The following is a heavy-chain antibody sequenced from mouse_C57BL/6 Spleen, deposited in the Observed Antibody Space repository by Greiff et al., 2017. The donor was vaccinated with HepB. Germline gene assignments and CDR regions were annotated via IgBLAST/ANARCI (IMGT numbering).Heavy chain of an antibody. Sequence: EVQLQQSGPELVKPGASVKISCKASGYTFTDYYMNWVKQSHGKSLEWIGDINPNNGGTSYNQKFKGKATLTVDKSSSTAYMELRSLTSEDSAVYYCARQNYYGSLYYFDYWGQGTTLTVSS. CDR2: INPNNGGT. J-gene: IGHJ2*01. V-gene: IGHV1-26*01. D-gene: IGHD1-1*01. CDR3: ARQNYYGSLYYFDY. CDR1: GYTFTDYY.